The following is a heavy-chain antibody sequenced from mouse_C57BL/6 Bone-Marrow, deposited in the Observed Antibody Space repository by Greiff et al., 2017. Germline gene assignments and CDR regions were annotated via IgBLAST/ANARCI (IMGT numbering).Heavy chain of an antibody. J-gene: IGHJ3*01. D-gene: IGHD1-1*01. CDR3: ARFGSSQFAY. Sequence: QVQLQQSGAELVRPGTSVKVSCKASGYAFTNYLIEWVKQRPGQGLEWIGVINPGSGGTNYNEKFKGKATLTADKSSSTAYMQLSSLTSEDSAVYFCARFGSSQFAYWGQGTLVTVSA. V-gene: IGHV1-54*01. CDR1: GYAFTNYL. CDR2: INPGSGGT.